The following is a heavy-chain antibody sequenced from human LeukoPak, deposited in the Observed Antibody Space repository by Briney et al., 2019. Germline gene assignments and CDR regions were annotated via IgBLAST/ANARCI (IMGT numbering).Heavy chain of an antibody. CDR1: GGSISSYY. J-gene: IGHJ3*02. V-gene: IGHV4-59*01. CDR3: ARARYVNSFYAFDI. Sequence: PSESLSLTCTVSGGSISSYYWSWIRLPPGKGLEWIGYLSKSGNTNYSPSLKSRVTIFGDTSKNQFFLKLSSVTAADTAVYYCARARYVNSFYAFDIWGQGTLVTVSS. CDR2: LSKSGNT. D-gene: IGHD3-9*01.